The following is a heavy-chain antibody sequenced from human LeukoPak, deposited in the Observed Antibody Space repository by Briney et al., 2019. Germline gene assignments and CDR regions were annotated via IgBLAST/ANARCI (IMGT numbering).Heavy chain of an antibody. CDR3: ARHGSMTLIRGRLRYYYMDV. D-gene: IGHD3-10*01. CDR2: ISSSGSTI. Sequence: GGSLRLSCAASGFTFSDYYMSWIRQAPGKGLEWVSYISSSGSTIYYADSVKGRFTIFRDNAKNSLYLQMNSLRAEDTAVYYCARHGSMTLIRGRLRYYYMDVWGKGTTVTISS. J-gene: IGHJ6*03. V-gene: IGHV3-11*01. CDR1: GFTFSDYY.